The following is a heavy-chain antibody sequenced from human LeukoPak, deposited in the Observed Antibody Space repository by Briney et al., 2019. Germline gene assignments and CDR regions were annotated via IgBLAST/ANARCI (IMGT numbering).Heavy chain of an antibody. V-gene: IGHV3-74*01. J-gene: IGHJ6*03. CDR1: GFTFSSCW. D-gene: IGHD3-3*01. Sequence: QPGGSLRLSCAASGFTFSSCWMHWVRQAPGKGLVWVSRINSDGSSTSYADSVKGRFTISRDNAKNSLYLQMNSLRAEDMASYYCAKDRYYDFWSGHYMDVWGKGTTVTVSS. CDR2: INSDGSST. CDR3: AKDRYYDFWSGHYMDV.